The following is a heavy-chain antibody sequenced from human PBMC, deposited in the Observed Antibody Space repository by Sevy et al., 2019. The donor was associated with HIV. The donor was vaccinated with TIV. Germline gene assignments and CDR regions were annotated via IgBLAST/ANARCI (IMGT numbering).Heavy chain of an antibody. D-gene: IGHD2-8*02. J-gene: IGHJ3*02. CDR2: IRSDGSHE. V-gene: IGHV3-30*02. CDR3: ARDRKVLLVVYAIPFDVFDI. Sequence: GGSLRLSCAASGFTFSNHAMHWVRQSPGKGLEWVAFIRSDGSHEYYADSVKGRFTISRDNSKNTVYLQMSSLGPEDTAVYYCARDRKVLLVVYAIPFDVFDIWGQGTMVTVSS. CDR1: GFTFSNHA.